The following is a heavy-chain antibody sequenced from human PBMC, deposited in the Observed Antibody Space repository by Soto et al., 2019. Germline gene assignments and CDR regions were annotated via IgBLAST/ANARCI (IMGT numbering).Heavy chain of an antibody. V-gene: IGHV2-5*02. CDR3: AHSSRSWYPPDY. D-gene: IGHD6-13*01. CDR1: GFSLSTSGVG. J-gene: IGHJ4*02. CDR2: IYWDDDK. Sequence: QITLKESGPTLVKPTQTLTLTCTFSGFSLSTSGVGVGWIRQPPGKALEWLALIYWDDDKRYSPSLKSRLTIXQXXSQHQLALTMTNMDPVETTTYHFAHSSRSWYPPDYWGQGSLVTVSS.